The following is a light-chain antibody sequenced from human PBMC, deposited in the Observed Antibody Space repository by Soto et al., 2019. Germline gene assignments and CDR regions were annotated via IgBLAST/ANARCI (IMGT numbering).Light chain of an antibody. V-gene: IGKV1-39*01. CDR2: SAS. J-gene: IGKJ5*01. Sequence: DIQMTQSPSSLSVSVGDRVTITCRASQSINNYLNWYLQRPGQAPKLLIRSASTWERGVPSRFSGSGSRTEFTLTIGDLEPDDFGTYYCQQSLTMPITFGQGTRLEIK. CDR3: QQSLTMPIT. CDR1: QSINNY.